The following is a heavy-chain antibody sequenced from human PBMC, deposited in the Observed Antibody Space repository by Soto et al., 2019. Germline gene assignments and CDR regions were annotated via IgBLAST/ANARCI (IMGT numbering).Heavy chain of an antibody. CDR3: TTSVYDYVWGSYRPTEYFQH. D-gene: IGHD3-16*02. CDR1: GFTFSNAW. J-gene: IGHJ1*01. Sequence: GGSLRLSCAASGFTFSNAWMNWVRQAPGKGLEWVGRIKSKTDGGTTDYAAPVKGRFTISRADSKNTLYLQMNSLKTEDTAVYYCTTSVYDYVWGSYRPTEYFQHWGQGTLVTVSS. CDR2: IKSKTDGGTT. V-gene: IGHV3-15*07.